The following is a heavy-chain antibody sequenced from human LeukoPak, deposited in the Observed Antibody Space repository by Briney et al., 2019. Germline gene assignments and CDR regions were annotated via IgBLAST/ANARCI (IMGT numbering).Heavy chain of an antibody. CDR2: IYYSGST. V-gene: IGHV4-59*01. J-gene: IGHJ3*02. CDR1: GGSICSYY. Sequence: PSETLSLTCTVSGGSICSYYWSWIRQPPGKGLEWIGYIYYSGSTNYNPSLKSRVTISVDTSKNQFSLKLSSVTAADTAVYYCARGGDIVVVPHDAFDIWGQGTMVTVSS. CDR3: ARGGDIVVVPHDAFDI. D-gene: IGHD2-15*01.